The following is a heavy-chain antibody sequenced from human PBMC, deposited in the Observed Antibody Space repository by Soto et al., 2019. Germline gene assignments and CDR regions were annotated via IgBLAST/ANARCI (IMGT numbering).Heavy chain of an antibody. V-gene: IGHV3-23*01. CDR1: GFSVSSYS. D-gene: IGHD3-16*01. CDR3: SRWDGYGDY. CDR2: ISVGGDRK. J-gene: IGHJ4*02. Sequence: DVQLLQSGGGLVQPGGSLRVSCAASGFSVSSYSMTWVRQAPGKGLEYVSGISVGGDRKFYAVSVKGRFTVSRDNSKNILYLQMDSLRVDDTAIYYCSRWDGYGDYWGQGTLVTVSS.